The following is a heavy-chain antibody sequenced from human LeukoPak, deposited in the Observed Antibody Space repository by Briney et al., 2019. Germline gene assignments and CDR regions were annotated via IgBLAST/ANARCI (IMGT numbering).Heavy chain of an antibody. CDR1: GFTFNNAW. CDR2: IKSKTDGGTT. D-gene: IGHD3-10*01. V-gene: IGHV3-15*01. Sequence: GGSLRLSCAASGFTFNNAWMSWVRQAPGKGLEWVGRIKSKTDGGTTDYAAPVKGRFTISRDDSKNTLYLQMNSLKTEDTAVYYCTTDPLLLWFGELSGADYWGQGTLVTVSS. J-gene: IGHJ4*02. CDR3: TTDPLLLWFGELSGADY.